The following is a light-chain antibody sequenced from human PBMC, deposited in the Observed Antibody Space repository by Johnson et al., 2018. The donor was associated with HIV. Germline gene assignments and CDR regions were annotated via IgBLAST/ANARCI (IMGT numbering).Light chain of an antibody. J-gene: IGLJ1*01. CDR3: GTWDSSLSAMG. V-gene: IGLV1-51*01. CDR2: DNN. CDR1: SSNIGNNY. Sequence: QSVLTQPPSVSAAPGQKVTISCSGSSSNIGNNYVSWYQQLPGTAPKLLIYDNNKRPSGIPDRFSGSKSGTSATLALTGLQTGDEADYYCGTWDSSLSAMGLGTGTKVTVL.